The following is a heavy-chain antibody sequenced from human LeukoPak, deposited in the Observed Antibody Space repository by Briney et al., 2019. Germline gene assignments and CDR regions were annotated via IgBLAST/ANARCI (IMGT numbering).Heavy chain of an antibody. Sequence: GGSLRLSCAASGFTFSSYEMNWVRQAPGKGLEWVSYISSSGSTIYYADSVKGRFTISRDNAKNSLYLQMNSLRAEDTAVYYCARDLWGSSSWYSRLHAFDIWGQGTMVTVSS. CDR2: ISSSGSTI. CDR3: ARDLWGSSSWYSRLHAFDI. J-gene: IGHJ3*02. D-gene: IGHD6-13*01. V-gene: IGHV3-48*03. CDR1: GFTFSSYE.